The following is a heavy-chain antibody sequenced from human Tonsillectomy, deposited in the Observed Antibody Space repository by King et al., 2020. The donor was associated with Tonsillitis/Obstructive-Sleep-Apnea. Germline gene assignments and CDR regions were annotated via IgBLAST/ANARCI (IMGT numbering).Heavy chain of an antibody. CDR3: APTVEPWSVYYSPAWFDP. CDR1: GFSLRPRGVG. Sequence: SCPPLVPPPQPLTLPCPFSGFSLRPRGVGVGWLRPPPCPALEWLALLYWDDAERYRPSLKSRLTRTKDTSTTQVVLTMTNMDPGDTATYYCAPTVEPWSVYYSPAWFDPWGQGTLVTVSS. CDR2: LYWDDAE. D-gene: IGHD3-3*01. V-gene: IGHV2-5*02. J-gene: IGHJ5*02.